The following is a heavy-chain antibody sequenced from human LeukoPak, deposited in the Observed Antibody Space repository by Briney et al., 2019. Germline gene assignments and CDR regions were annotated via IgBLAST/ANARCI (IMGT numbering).Heavy chain of an antibody. Sequence: GGSLRLSCAAYGFTFRSHWMHWVRQPPGKGLVWVSRISSDGSSTSYADSVKGRFTISRDNSKNTLYLQMYSLRAEGTAVYYCAKPFRGLDVWGQGTTVTVSS. CDR2: ISSDGSST. CDR1: GFTFRSHW. J-gene: IGHJ6*02. V-gene: IGHV3-74*01. D-gene: IGHD3-16*01. CDR3: AKPFRGLDV.